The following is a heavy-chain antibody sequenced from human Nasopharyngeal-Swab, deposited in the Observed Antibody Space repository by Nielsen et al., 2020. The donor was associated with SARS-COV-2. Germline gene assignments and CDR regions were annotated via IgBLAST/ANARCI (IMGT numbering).Heavy chain of an antibody. CDR3: ARENGGSVLVSYMDV. CDR2: IKQDGSEK. D-gene: IGHD4-23*01. CDR1: GFTFSSYW. V-gene: IGHV3-7*01. J-gene: IGHJ6*03. Sequence: GESLKISCAASGFTFSSYWMSWVRQAPGKGLEWVANIKQDGSEKYYVDSVKGRFTISRDNAKNSLYLQMSSLRAEDTAVYYCARENGGSVLVSYMDVWGKGTTVTVSS.